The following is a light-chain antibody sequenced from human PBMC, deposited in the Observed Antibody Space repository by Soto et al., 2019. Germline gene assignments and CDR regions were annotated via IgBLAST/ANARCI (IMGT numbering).Light chain of an antibody. J-gene: IGLJ1*01. CDR2: EVS. V-gene: IGLV2-14*01. CDR1: SSDVGNYKY. Sequence: QSALTQPASVSGSPGQSITISCTGTSSDVGNYKYVSWYQQHPAKAPKLMIYEVSNRPSGVSNRFSGSKSGNTASLTISGLQAEDATDYYCFSYTSSGTYVFGTGTKSPS. CDR3: FSYTSSGTYV.